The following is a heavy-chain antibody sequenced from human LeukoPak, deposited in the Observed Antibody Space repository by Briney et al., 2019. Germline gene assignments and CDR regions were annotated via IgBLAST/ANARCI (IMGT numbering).Heavy chain of an antibody. D-gene: IGHD3-10*01. CDR2: ISSSSSYI. V-gene: IGHV3-21*01. CDR3: ARDAEITMVRGVPDY. CDR1: GFTFSSYS. J-gene: IGHJ4*02. Sequence: RTGGSLRLSCAASGFTFSSYSMNWVRQAPGKGLECVSSISSSSSYIYYADSVKGRFTISRDNAKNSLYLQMNSLRAEDTAVYYCARDAEITMVRGVPDYWGQGTLVTVSS.